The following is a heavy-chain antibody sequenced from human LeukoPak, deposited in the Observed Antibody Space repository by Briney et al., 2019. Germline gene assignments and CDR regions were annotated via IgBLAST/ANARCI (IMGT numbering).Heavy chain of an antibody. V-gene: IGHV4-38-2*01. CDR3: ARALNYYDSSGYYGDWFDP. D-gene: IGHD3-22*01. CDR1: GYSISSGYY. Sequence: SETLSLTCAVSGYSISSGYYWGWIRQPPGKGLEWIGIIYHSGTTYHNPSLKSRVTISVDTSKNQFSLKLNSVTAADTAVYYCARALNYYDSSGYYGDWFDPWGQGTLVTVSS. CDR2: IYHSGTT. J-gene: IGHJ5*02.